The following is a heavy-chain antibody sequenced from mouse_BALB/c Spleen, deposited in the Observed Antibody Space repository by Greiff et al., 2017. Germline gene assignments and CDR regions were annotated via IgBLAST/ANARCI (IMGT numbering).Heavy chain of an antibody. V-gene: IGHV1S135*01. Sequence: VQLKQSGPELMKPGASVKISCKASGYSFTSYYMHWVKQSHGKSLEWIGYIDPFNGGTSYNQKFKGKATLTVDKSSSTAYMHLSSLTSEDSAVYYCAKDGGYWYFDVWGAGTTVTVSS. CDR3: AKDGGYWYFDV. J-gene: IGHJ1*01. CDR2: IDPFNGGT. CDR1: GYSFTSYY.